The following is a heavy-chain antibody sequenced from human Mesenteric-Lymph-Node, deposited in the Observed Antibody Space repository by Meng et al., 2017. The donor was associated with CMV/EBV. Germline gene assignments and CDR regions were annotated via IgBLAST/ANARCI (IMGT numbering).Heavy chain of an antibody. CDR3: ATYPGDSSPNP. CDR2: INPKRGST. J-gene: IGHJ5*02. CDR1: GYILNDFY. V-gene: IGHV1-2*06. D-gene: IGHD3-22*01. Sequence: SCKASGYILNDFYIHWVRQAPGQGLEWMGRINPKRGSTDYTHNFQGRVSLTRDTSSSTVYMELSSLRSDDMAVYYCATYPGDSSPNPWGQGTLVTVSS.